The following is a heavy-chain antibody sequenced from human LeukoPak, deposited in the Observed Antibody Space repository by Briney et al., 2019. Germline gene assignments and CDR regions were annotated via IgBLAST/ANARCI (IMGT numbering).Heavy chain of an antibody. J-gene: IGHJ4*02. V-gene: IGHV1-2*02. CDR2: INSNTGGT. Sequence: ASVKVSCKASGDTFTGSFMHWVRQAPGQGLEWMGWINSNTGGTKFAQKFQGRVTMTRDTSISTAYMELSSLRPDDTAVYYCARADPVAYWGQGTQVTVSS. CDR3: ARADPVAY. CDR1: GDTFTGSF.